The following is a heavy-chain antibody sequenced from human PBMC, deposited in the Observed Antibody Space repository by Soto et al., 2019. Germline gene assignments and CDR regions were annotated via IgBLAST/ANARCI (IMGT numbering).Heavy chain of an antibody. D-gene: IGHD5-12*01. Sequence: SQTLSLTCAISGDSVSSNSAAWNWIRQSPSRGLEWLGRTYYRSKWYNDYAVSVKSRITINPDTSKNQFSLQLNSATPEDTAVYYCARYLYSGYDYYYYYMDVWGKGTTVTVSS. CDR3: ARYLYSGYDYYYYYMDV. CDR1: GDSVSSNSAA. J-gene: IGHJ6*03. CDR2: TYYRSKWYN. V-gene: IGHV6-1*01.